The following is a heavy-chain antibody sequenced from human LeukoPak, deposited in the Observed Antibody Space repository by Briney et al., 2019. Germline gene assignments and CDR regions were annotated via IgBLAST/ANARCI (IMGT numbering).Heavy chain of an antibody. Sequence: GGSLRLSCAASGFTFSSYGMTWVRQAPGKGLEWVSGISGSGGTTFYADSVKGRFTISRDNSKNSLYLQMNSLRAGDTAVYYCSRGGTDDPFNYWGQGTLVTVSS. J-gene: IGHJ4*02. D-gene: IGHD1-1*01. CDR3: SRGGTDDPFNY. CDR1: GFTFSSYG. V-gene: IGHV3-23*01. CDR2: ISGSGGTT.